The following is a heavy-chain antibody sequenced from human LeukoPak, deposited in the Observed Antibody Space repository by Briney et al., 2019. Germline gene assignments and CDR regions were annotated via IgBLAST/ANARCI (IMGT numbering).Heavy chain of an antibody. CDR2: ISSSSSYI. CDR3: ARGQDYGI. Sequence: GGSLRLSCAASGFTFSSYSMNWVRQAPGKGLEWVSSISSSSSYIYYAGSVKGRFTISRDNAKNSLYLQMNSLRAEDTAVYYCARGQDYGIWGQGTLVTVSS. V-gene: IGHV3-21*01. D-gene: IGHD3-9*01. CDR1: GFTFSSYS. J-gene: IGHJ4*02.